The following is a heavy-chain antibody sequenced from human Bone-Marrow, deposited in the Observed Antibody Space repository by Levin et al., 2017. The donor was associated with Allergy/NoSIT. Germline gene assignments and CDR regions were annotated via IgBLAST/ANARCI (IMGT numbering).Heavy chain of an antibody. CDR3: AKDWGRVGATQALLYYYYGMDV. Sequence: GGSLRLSCAASGFTFSSYGMHWVRQAPGKGLEWVAVISYDGSNKYYADSVKGRFTISRDNSKNTLYLQMNSLRAEDTAVYYCAKDWGRVGATQALLYYYYGMDVWGQGTTVTVSS. CDR1: GFTFSSYG. V-gene: IGHV3-30*18. CDR2: ISYDGSNK. D-gene: IGHD1-26*01. J-gene: IGHJ6*02.